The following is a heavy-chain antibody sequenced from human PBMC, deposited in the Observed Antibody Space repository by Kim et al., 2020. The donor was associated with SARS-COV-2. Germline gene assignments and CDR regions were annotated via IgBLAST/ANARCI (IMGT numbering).Heavy chain of an antibody. J-gene: IGHJ4*02. Sequence: GGSLRLSCAASGFTFSSYEMNWVRQAPGKGLEWVSYISSSGSTIYYADSVKGRFTISRDNAKNSLYLQMNSLRAEDTAVYYCARSGGYQLLEFDYWGQGTLVTVSS. V-gene: IGHV3-48*03. D-gene: IGHD2-2*01. CDR2: ISSSGSTI. CDR1: GFTFSSYE. CDR3: ARSGGYQLLEFDY.